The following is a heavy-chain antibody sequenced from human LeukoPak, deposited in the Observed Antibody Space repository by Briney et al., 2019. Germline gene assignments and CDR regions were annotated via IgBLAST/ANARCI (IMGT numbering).Heavy chain of an antibody. CDR2: IYTSGST. J-gene: IGHJ4*02. D-gene: IGHD2-15*01. V-gene: IGHV4-4*09. CDR3: ARHVLGCSGGSCYSWVDY. CDR1: GGSISSYY. Sequence: SETLSLTCTVSGGSISSYYWSWIRQPPGKGLEWIGYIYTSGSTNYNPSLKSRVTISVDTSKNQFSLKLSSVTAADTAVYYCARHVLGCSGGSCYSWVDYWGQGTLVTVSS.